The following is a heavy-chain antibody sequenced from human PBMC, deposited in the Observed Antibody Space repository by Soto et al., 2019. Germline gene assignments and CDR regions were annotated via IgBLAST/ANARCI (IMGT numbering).Heavy chain of an antibody. D-gene: IGHD4-17*01. CDR3: EKSSHGDYDRALDA. Sequence: EVQVLESVGGLVQPGGSLRLSCAASGFTFNSYAMSWVRQAPGQGLAWVSAISGSGGSAYYADSVKGRFTISRDNYKNTQYLQMHSLRVEDTAVYYCEKSSHGDYDRALDAWGQGTMVTVSS. CDR1: GFTFNSYA. J-gene: IGHJ3*01. V-gene: IGHV3-23*01. CDR2: ISGSGGSA.